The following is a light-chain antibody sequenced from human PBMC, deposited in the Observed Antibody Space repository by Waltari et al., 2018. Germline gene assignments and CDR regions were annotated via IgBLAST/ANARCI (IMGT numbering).Light chain of an antibody. CDR1: QSVGRY. Sequence: GERATLSCRASQSVGRYLAWYQQKPGQAPRLLIYDASTRATGIPDRFSGSGSGTDFSLTISRLESEDFAVYYCQKYVNLPATFGQGTKVEIK. V-gene: IGKV3-20*01. J-gene: IGKJ1*01. CDR2: DAS. CDR3: QKYVNLPAT.